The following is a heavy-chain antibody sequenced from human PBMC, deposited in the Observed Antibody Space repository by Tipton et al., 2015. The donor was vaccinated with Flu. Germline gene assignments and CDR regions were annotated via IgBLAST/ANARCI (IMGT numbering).Heavy chain of an antibody. J-gene: IGHJ4*02. V-gene: IGHV3-7*01. D-gene: IGHD6-19*01. Sequence: SLRLSCVGSGFTFSNYYMSWVRQAPGKGLEWVANIKPDGSEKFYVDSVKGRFTISRDNAKNSLYLQMNSLGAADTAVYYCASPRSRGEVITVAGSFDYWGQGSLVTVSS. CDR3: ASPRSRGEVITVAGSFDY. CDR1: GFTFSNYY. CDR2: IKPDGSEK.